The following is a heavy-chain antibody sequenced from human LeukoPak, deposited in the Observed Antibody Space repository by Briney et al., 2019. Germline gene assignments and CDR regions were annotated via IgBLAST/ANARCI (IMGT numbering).Heavy chain of an antibody. CDR1: GYSISSGYY. CDR2: IFHSGST. D-gene: IGHD2-21*01. J-gene: IGHJ6*03. V-gene: IGHV4-38-2*02. Sequence: SETLSLTCTVSGYSISSGYYWGWIRQPPGKGLEWIGTIFHSGSTYSNPSLKSRVTISVDTSKNQFSLNLSSVTAADTAVYYCARVGYYPDYYMDVWGKGTTVTVSS. CDR3: ARVGYYPDYYMDV.